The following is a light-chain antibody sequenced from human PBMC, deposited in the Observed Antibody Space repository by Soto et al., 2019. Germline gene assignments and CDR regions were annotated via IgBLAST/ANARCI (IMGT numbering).Light chain of an antibody. CDR3: QQSYTTPYT. V-gene: IGKV1-39*01. J-gene: IGKJ2*01. CDR1: QTISSY. CDR2: GAS. Sequence: DIQTTRSPSSGSASVGDRVTITCRASQTISSYLNWYHQKPGKTPQLLIYGASSLQSGAPSRFSGSGSGTHFTLTISSLQPEDFATYYCQQSYTTPYTFGQGTKVDIK.